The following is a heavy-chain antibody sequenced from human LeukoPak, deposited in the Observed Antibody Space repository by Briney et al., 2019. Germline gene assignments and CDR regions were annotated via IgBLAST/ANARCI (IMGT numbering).Heavy chain of an antibody. J-gene: IGHJ3*02. Sequence: GGSLRLSCAASGFTFSSYAMYWVRQAPGKGLEWVSTIRGSGGTTYYADSVKGRFTISRDNSKNTLYLQMNSLRAEDTAVYYCAKGFYGSGWYYDAFDIWGQGTMVTVSS. CDR2: IRGSGGTT. CDR1: GFTFSSYA. CDR3: AKGFYGSGWYYDAFDI. D-gene: IGHD6-19*01. V-gene: IGHV3-23*01.